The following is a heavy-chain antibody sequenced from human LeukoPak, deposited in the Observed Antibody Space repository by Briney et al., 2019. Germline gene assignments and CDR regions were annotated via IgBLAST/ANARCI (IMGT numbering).Heavy chain of an antibody. J-gene: IGHJ5*02. D-gene: IGHD1-7*01. CDR2: IYYSGST. Sequence: PSETLSLTCTVSGGSISSSSYYWGWIRQPPGTGLEWIGSIYYSGSTYYNPSLKSRVTISVDTSKNQFSLKLSSVTAADTAVYYCARDRTGTIGWFDPWGQGTLVTVSS. V-gene: IGHV4-39*07. CDR1: GGSISSSSYY. CDR3: ARDRTGTIGWFDP.